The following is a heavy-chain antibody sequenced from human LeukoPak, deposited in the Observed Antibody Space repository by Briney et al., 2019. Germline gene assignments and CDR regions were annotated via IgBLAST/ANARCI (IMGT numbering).Heavy chain of an antibody. CDR3: ARYIRLFDY. V-gene: IGHV4-39*07. D-gene: IGHD1-14*01. CDR2: IYYTGNT. CDR1: GDSISTSKSY. Sequence: PSDTLSLTCTVSGDSISTSKSYWGWIRQPPLKGLEWIGSIYYTGNTYYNASLKSRVTISVDTSKNQFSLKLSSVTAADTAVYYCARYIRLFDYWGQGTLVTVSS. J-gene: IGHJ4*02.